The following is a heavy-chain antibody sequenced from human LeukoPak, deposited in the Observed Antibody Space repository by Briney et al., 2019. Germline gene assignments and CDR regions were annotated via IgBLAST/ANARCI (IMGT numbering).Heavy chain of an antibody. Sequence: ASVKVSCKASGYTFTGYYMHWVRQAPGQGLEWMGWINPNSGGTNYAQKFQGRVTMTRDTSISTAYMELSRLRSNDTAVYYCARWSGGWTGFDYWGQGTLVTVSS. CDR2: INPNSGGT. J-gene: IGHJ4*02. D-gene: IGHD6-19*01. V-gene: IGHV1-2*02. CDR3: ARWSGGWTGFDY. CDR1: GYTFTGYY.